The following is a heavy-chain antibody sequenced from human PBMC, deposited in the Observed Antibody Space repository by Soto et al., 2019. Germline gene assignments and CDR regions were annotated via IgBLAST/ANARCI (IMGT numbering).Heavy chain of an antibody. CDR3: ARHVDIVLVSVDAGSYYMDV. Sequence: PGESLKISCKGSGYRFTSFWIGWVRQMPGKGLEWMGIIYPGDSDIRYSPSFQGQVTISADKSISTAYLQWSSLRASDTAMYYCARHVDIVLVSVDAGSYYMDVWGKGTTVTVSS. V-gene: IGHV5-51*01. CDR2: IYPGDSDI. J-gene: IGHJ6*03. CDR1: GYRFTSFW. D-gene: IGHD2-2*01.